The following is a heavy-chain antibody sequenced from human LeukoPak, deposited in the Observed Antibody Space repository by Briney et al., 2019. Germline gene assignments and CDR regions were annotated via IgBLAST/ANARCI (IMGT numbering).Heavy chain of an antibody. V-gene: IGHV4-34*01. CDR2: INPSRNT. D-gene: IGHD3-16*01. Sequence: SETLSLTCAVFGGSFSGYYWNWIRQPPGKGLEWIGQINPSRNTNYNPSLKSRVTISVDTSKKQFSLKLSSVTAADTAVYYCARASVLLSADYWGQGTLVTVSS. CDR3: ARASVLLSADY. CDR1: GGSFSGYY. J-gene: IGHJ4*02.